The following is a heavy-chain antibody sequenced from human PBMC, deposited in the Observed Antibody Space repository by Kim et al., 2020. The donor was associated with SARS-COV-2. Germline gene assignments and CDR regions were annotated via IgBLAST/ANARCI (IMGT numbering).Heavy chain of an antibody. V-gene: IGHV3-30*18. CDR3: AKGDYDSYYFDY. D-gene: IGHD5-12*01. CDR1: GFTFSSYG. CDR2: ISYDGSNK. Sequence: GGSLRLSCAASGFTFSSYGMHWVRQAPGKGLEWVAVISYDGSNKYYADSVKGRFTISRDNSKNTLYLQMNSLRAEDTAAYYCAKGDYDSYYFDYWGQGTLVTVSS. J-gene: IGHJ4*02.